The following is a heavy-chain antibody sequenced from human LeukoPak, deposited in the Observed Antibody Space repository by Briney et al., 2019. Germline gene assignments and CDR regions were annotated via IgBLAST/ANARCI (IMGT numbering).Heavy chain of an antibody. D-gene: IGHD5-24*01. CDR3: ARDFRTQLDGYSPPYHFDY. J-gene: IGHJ4*02. Sequence: GGPLKFSCEASGFTFSTHSMSWFRQSPGKVLEWVSSISSGSSHIYYADSMQGLFTITRDNAKNSLFLQMNSLRVEDTALYYCARDFRTQLDGYSPPYHFDYWGQGALVTVSS. CDR1: GFTFSTHS. CDR2: ISSGSSHI. V-gene: IGHV3-21*01.